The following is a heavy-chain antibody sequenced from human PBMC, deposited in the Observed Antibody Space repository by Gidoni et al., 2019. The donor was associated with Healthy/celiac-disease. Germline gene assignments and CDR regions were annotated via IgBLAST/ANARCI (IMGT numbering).Heavy chain of an antibody. V-gene: IGHV3-53*01. CDR2: IYSGGST. D-gene: IGHD6-13*01. CDR3: ARDAGGYSSSWVN. J-gene: IGHJ4*02. CDR1: GFTVSSKY. Sequence: EVQLVESGGGLIQPGGSLRLSCAASGFTVSSKYMSWVRQAPGKGLEWVSVIYSGGSTYYADSVKGRFTISRDNSKNTLYLQMNSLRAEDTAVYYCARDAGGYSSSWVNWGQGTLVTVSS.